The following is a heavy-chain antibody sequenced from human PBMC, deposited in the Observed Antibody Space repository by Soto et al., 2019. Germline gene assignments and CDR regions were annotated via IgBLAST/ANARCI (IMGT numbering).Heavy chain of an antibody. CDR3: ARLAPYCRGGRCYSDPFDY. J-gene: IGHJ4*02. Sequence: PSETLSLTCTVSGGSISSYYWSWIRQPPGKGLEYIGYIYYNGNTNYNPSLKSRLTISVDTSKNQFSLKLTSVTAADTAVYYCARLAPYCRGGRCYSDPFDYWGQGTLVTVS. CDR2: IYYNGNT. V-gene: IGHV4-59*08. D-gene: IGHD2-15*01. CDR1: GGSISSYY.